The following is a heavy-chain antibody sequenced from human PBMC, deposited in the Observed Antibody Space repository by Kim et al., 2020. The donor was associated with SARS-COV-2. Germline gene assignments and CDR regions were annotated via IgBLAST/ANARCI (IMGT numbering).Heavy chain of an antibody. V-gene: IGHV3-11*06. D-gene: IGHD3-10*01. J-gene: IGHJ4*02. Sequence: ADSVKGRFTLARDKAKNRLYLQMNSLRAEDTAVYYCARDGGGAGGAGFDSWGQGTLVTVSS. CDR3: ARDGGGAGGAGFDS.